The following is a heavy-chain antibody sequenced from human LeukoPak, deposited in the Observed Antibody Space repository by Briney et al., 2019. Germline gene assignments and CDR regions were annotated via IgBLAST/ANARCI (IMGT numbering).Heavy chain of an antibody. D-gene: IGHD2-2*01. CDR2: IIPIFGTA. J-gene: IGHJ1*01. Sequence: GASVKVSCKASGGTFSSYAISWVRQAPGQGLEWMGGIIPIFGTANYAQKFQGRVTITADESTSTAYMELSSLRSEDTAVYYCANPYCSSTSCYQGPQYFQHWGQGTLVTVSS. CDR1: GGTFSSYA. CDR3: ANPYCSSTSCYQGPQYFQH. V-gene: IGHV1-69*01.